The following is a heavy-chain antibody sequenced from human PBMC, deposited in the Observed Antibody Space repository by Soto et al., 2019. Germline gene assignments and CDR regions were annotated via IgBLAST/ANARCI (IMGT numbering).Heavy chain of an antibody. V-gene: IGHV3-23*01. D-gene: IGHD2-2*01. CDR1: GFTFSTYA. CDR2: ISDSSST. CDR3: GKNKGGNYCTRTSCLYSFDY. J-gene: IGHJ4*02. Sequence: EVHVLESGGDLVQPGGSLRLSCAASGFTFSTYAMTWVRQAAGKGLEWVSTISDSSSTYYADSVKGRFTISRDNSKNTLYLEMTSLRADDTAVYYCGKNKGGNYCTRTSCLYSFDYWGQGTLVTVSS.